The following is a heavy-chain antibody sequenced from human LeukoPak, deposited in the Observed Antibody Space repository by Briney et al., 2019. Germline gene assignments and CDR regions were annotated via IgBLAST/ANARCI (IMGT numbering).Heavy chain of an antibody. CDR3: ARDTRGTSSGWFDP. CDR1: GGTFSSYA. V-gene: IGHV1-69*06. D-gene: IGHD2-2*01. J-gene: IGHJ5*02. CDR2: TIPIFGTA. Sequence: SVKVSCKASGGTFSSYAISWVRQAPGQGLEWMGGTIPIFGTANYAQKFQGRVTITADKSTSTAYMELSSLRSEDTAVYYCARDTRGTSSGWFDPWGQGTLVTVSS.